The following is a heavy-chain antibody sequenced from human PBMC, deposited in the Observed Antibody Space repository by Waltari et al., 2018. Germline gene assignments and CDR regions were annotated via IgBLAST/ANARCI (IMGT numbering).Heavy chain of an antibody. Sequence: QVQLVESGGDLVKPGGSLRLSCAASGFSFSAYYMTWIRQAPGRGLGWVSYSSISGDAIYYADSVKGRFTISRDNARNSLYLQMNSLRADDTAVYFCVRDDNWGSLDFWGQGVLVTVSS. CDR3: VRDDNWGSLDF. V-gene: IGHV3-11*01. J-gene: IGHJ4*02. CDR2: SSISGDAI. D-gene: IGHD1-1*01. CDR1: GFSFSAYY.